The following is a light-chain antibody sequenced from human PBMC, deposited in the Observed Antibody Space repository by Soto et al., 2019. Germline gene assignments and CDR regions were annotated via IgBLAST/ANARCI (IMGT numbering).Light chain of an antibody. Sequence: QSVLTQPPSVSGAPGQRVTISCTGSSSSIGAGYDVHWYQQLPGTAPKLLIYGNSNRPSGVPDRFSGSKSGTSASLAITGLQAEDEADYYCQSYDSSLSGSYVFGTGTKVTVL. V-gene: IGLV1-40*01. CDR3: QSYDSSLSGSYV. J-gene: IGLJ1*01. CDR2: GNS. CDR1: SSSIGAGYD.